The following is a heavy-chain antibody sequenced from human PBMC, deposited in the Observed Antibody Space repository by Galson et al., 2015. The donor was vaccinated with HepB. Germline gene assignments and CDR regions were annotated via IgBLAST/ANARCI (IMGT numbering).Heavy chain of an antibody. CDR3: ARDMGLLYGGNLHFDY. J-gene: IGHJ4*02. D-gene: IGHD4-23*01. V-gene: IGHV1-46*01. Sequence: SVKVSCKASGYTFTSYYMHWVRQAPGQGLEWMGIINPSGGSTSYAQKFQGRVTMTRDTSTSTVYMELSSLRSEDTAVYYCARDMGLLYGGNLHFDYWGQGTLVTVSS. CDR2: INPSGGST. CDR1: GYTFTSYY.